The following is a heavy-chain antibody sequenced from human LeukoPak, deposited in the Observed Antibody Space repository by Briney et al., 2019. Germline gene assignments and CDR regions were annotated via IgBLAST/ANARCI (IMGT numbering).Heavy chain of an antibody. CDR2: INSDGRST. V-gene: IGHV3-74*01. J-gene: IGHJ4*02. CDR1: GFTFSSHW. D-gene: IGHD3-22*01. CDR3: SRDDDDSGVGGD. Sequence: PGGSLRLSCAASGFTFSSHWMHWLRHAPGKGLVWVSRINSDGRSTSYADSVKCRFTISRDNAKNTLYLQMNSLRAGDTAVYCCSRDDDDSGVGGDWGQGTLVTVSS.